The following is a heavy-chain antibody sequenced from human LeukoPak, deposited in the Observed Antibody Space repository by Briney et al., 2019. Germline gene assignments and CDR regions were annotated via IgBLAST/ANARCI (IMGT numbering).Heavy chain of an antibody. D-gene: IGHD6-19*01. CDR1: GFTFSSYE. V-gene: IGHV3-48*03. CDR3: ARVASSSGLSYYYYYYMDV. Sequence: GGSLRLSCAASGFTFSSYEMNWVRQAPGKGLEWVSYISSSGSTIYYADSVKGRFTISRDNSKNTLYLQMNSLRAEDTAVYYCARVASSSGLSYYYYYYMDVWGKGTTVTISS. J-gene: IGHJ6*03. CDR2: ISSSGSTI.